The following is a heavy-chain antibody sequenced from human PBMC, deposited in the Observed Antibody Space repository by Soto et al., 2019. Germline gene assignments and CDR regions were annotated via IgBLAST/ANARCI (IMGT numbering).Heavy chain of an antibody. CDR2: IFSNDEK. V-gene: IGHV2-26*01. D-gene: IGHD2-21*02. Sequence: QVTLKESGPVLVKPTETLTLTCTVSGFSLSNGRMGVSWIRQPPGKALEWLGSIFSNDEKSYRTSLKSRLTVSKDTSKRQVVLSMTNMDPVDRATYYCARIFDCGGDCYPFDYWGQGTLVTVSS. CDR3: ARIFDCGGDCYPFDY. J-gene: IGHJ4*02. CDR1: GFSLSNGRMG.